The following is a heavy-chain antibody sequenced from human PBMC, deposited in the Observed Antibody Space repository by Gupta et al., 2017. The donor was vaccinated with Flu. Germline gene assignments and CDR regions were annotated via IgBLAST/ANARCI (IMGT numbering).Heavy chain of an antibody. CDR2: ISGSGGST. Sequence: EVQLLESGGGLVQPGGSLRLSCAASGFTFSSYAMSWVRQAPGKGLEWVSAISGSGGSTYYADAVKGRFTISRDNSKNTLYLQMNSLRAEDTAVYYCAKGEAYYYYGMDVWGQGTTVTVSS. J-gene: IGHJ6*02. CDR1: GFTFSSYA. CDR3: AKGEAYYYYGMDV. V-gene: IGHV3-23*01. D-gene: IGHD1-26*01.